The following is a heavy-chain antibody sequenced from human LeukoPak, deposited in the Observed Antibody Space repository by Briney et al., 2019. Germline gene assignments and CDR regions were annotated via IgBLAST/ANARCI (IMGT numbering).Heavy chain of an antibody. D-gene: IGHD2-15*01. CDR2: VSGNGGTT. Sequence: PGGSLRLSCAAFGFTFNNYAMNWVRQAPGKGLEWVSAVSGNGGTTYYADSVKGRFTISRDNPKNTVYLQINSLRDEDTAIYYCARGVAGRYCAGGSCPALVYWGQGTLVTVSS. CDR3: ARGVAGRYCAGGSCPALVY. CDR1: GFTFNNYA. J-gene: IGHJ4*02. V-gene: IGHV3-23*01.